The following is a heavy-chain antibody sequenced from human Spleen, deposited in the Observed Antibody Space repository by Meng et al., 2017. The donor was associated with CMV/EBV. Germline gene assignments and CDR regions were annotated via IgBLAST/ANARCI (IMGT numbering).Heavy chain of an antibody. CDR3: AREYYDFWSGYYG. CDR1: GFTFTSYE. D-gene: IGHD3-3*01. CDR2: ISSSGNTI. V-gene: IGHV3-48*03. Sequence: GESLKISCAASGFTFTSYEMNWVRQAPGKGLEWVSYISSSGNTIYYADSVKSRFTISRDNAKNSLYLQMNSLRAEDTAVYYCAREYYDFWSGYYGWGQGTLVTVSS. J-gene: IGHJ4*02.